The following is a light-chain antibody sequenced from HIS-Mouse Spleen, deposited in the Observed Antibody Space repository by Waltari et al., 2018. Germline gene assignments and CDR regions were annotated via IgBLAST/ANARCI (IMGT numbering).Light chain of an antibody. V-gene: IGLV3-25*03. CDR1: ALPKQY. CDR3: QSADSSGTYQDVV. CDR2: KDS. Sequence: SYDLTQPPSVSVSPGQTARITCSGDALPKQYAYWYQQKPGQAPVLGIYKDSERPSGIPGRFSGSSSGTTVTLTISGVQAEDEADYYCQSADSSGTYQDVVFGGGTKLTVL. J-gene: IGLJ2*01.